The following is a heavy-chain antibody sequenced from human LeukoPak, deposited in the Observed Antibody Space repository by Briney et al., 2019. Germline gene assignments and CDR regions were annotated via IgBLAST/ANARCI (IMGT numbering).Heavy chain of an antibody. J-gene: IGHJ3*02. CDR2: IYTSGST. D-gene: IGHD3-22*01. CDR3: ARCCNYYDSSGYRGAFDI. V-gene: IGHV4-61*02. CDR1: GGSISSGSYY. Sequence: PSETLSLTCTVSGGSISSGSYYWSWIRQPAGKGLEWIGRIYTSGSTNYNPSLKSRVTISVDTSKNQFSLKLSSVTAADTAVYYCARCCNYYDSSGYRGAFDIWGQGTMVTVSS.